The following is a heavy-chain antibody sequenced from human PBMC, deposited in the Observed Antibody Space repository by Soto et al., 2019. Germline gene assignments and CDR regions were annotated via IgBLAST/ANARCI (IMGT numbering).Heavy chain of an antibody. D-gene: IGHD1-26*01. V-gene: IGHV3-23*01. CDR3: AKVPSIVGATYLDS. CDR2: ISGSGGST. CDR1: GFTFSSYA. J-gene: IGHJ5*01. Sequence: EVQLLESGGGLVQPGGSLRLSCAASGFTFSSYAMSWVRQAPGKGLEWVSAISGSGGSTYYADSVKGRFTISRHNSKNTLYLHKNSLIAEDTAVYSWAKVPSIVGATYLDSWGQGTLVTVSS.